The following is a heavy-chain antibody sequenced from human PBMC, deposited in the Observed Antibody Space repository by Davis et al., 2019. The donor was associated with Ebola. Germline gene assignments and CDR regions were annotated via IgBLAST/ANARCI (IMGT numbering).Heavy chain of an antibody. CDR1: GYSFASYW. V-gene: IGHV5-51*01. D-gene: IGHD6-13*01. CDR3: ARHSSSSAWYFDL. CDR2: IYPGDSDT. J-gene: IGHJ2*01. Sequence: GESLKISCKGSGYSFASYWIAWVRQLPGKGLEWMGVIYPGDSDTRYSPSFQGQVTISADKSISTAYLQWSSLKASDTAMYYCARHSSSSAWYFDLWGRGTLVTVSS.